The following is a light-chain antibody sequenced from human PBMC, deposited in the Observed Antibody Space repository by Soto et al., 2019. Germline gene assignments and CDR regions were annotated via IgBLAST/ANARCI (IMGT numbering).Light chain of an antibody. CDR3: MQALQTPYT. V-gene: IGKV2-28*01. CDR2: LGS. Sequence: DIVMTQSPLSLPVTPGEPASISCRSSQSLLHSNGYNYLDWYLQKPGHSPQLLIYLGSNRASGVPDRFSGSGSGTDFTLKISRVEAEDVGVYYCMQALQTPYTFGQGTKLEI. J-gene: IGKJ2*01. CDR1: QSLLHSNGYNY.